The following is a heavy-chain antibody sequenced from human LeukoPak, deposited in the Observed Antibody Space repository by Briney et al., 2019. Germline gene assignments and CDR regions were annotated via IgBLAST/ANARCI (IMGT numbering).Heavy chain of an antibody. CDR3: VKDIELSA. V-gene: IGHV3-23*01. CDR2: ISGSGGST. CDR1: GFTFSSYA. D-gene: IGHD3-16*02. Sequence: GGSLRLSCAASGFTFSSYAMSWVRQAPGKGLEWVSAISGSGGSTYYADSVKGRFTISRDNSNDSLSLHMNSLRVEDTAMYYCVKDIELSAWGLGTMVTVSS. J-gene: IGHJ3*01.